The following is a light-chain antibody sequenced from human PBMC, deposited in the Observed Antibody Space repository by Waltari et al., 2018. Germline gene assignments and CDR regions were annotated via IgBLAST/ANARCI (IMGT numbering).Light chain of an antibody. Sequence: ELVLPQSPVTLPLSPGESATLSCRARQSVSSYLTWYQQKPGQAPRLLIYDASNWATGIPARFRGSGSGTDFTLTISSLEPEDFAVYYCQQRSNWPPALTFGGGTKVEVK. J-gene: IGKJ4*01. V-gene: IGKV3-11*01. CDR1: QSVSSY. CDR3: QQRSNWPPALT. CDR2: DAS.